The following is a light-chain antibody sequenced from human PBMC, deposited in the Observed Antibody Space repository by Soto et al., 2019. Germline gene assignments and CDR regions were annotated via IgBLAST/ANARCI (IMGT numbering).Light chain of an antibody. J-gene: IGLJ3*02. V-gene: IGLV2-8*01. CDR3: TSYAGSDTWV. CDR1: SSDLGRYDY. Sequence: QSALTQPPSASGSPGQSVTISCTGTSSDLGRYDYVSWYQHHPGKAPKLLIFEVSRRPSGVPVRFSASKSGYTASLTVSGLQAEDEADYYCTSYAGSDTWVFGGGTKLT. CDR2: EVS.